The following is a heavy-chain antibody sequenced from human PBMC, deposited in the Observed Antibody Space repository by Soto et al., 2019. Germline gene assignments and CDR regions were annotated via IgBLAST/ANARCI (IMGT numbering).Heavy chain of an antibody. CDR2: IYYRGST. CDR1: GGSISSSSYY. Sequence: SETLSLTCTVSGGSISSSSYYWGWIRQPPGKGLEWIGSIYYRGSTYYNPSLKSRVTISVDTSKNQFSLKLSSVTAADTAVYYCARHSEMATMYNWFDPWGQGTLVTSPQ. D-gene: IGHD5-12*01. J-gene: IGHJ5*02. V-gene: IGHV4-39*01. CDR3: ARHSEMATMYNWFDP.